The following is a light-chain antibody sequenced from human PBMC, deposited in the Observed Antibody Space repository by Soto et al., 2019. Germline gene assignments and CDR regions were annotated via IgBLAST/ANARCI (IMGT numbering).Light chain of an antibody. CDR1: QYISSY. Sequence: DVQMTQSPSSLSASVGDRVTITCRASQYISSYLNWYQQKPGKAPQVLIYGTTTLHVGVPSRFDGRGYGTDFTLTITSMQPDDFATYYCKQSYSIPLTFGGGTTVEIK. CDR3: KQSYSIPLT. V-gene: IGKV1-39*01. CDR2: GTT. J-gene: IGKJ4*01.